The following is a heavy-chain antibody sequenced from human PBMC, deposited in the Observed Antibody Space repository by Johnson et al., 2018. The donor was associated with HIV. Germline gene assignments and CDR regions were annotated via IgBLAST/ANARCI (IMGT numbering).Heavy chain of an antibody. Sequence: VQLVESGGGLVHPGGSLRLSCAASGFTVSRNYMNWVRQSPGKRLEWLSLISSRGTTYYAYSLNGRFPISRDNSKNTLYVQMNSLRAEDTAVYYCAKAIDSSGYFYADAFDIWGQGTMVTVSS. CDR1: GFTVSRNY. D-gene: IGHD3-22*01. CDR3: AKAIDSSGYFYADAFDI. J-gene: IGHJ3*02. CDR2: ISSRGTT. V-gene: IGHV3-66*01.